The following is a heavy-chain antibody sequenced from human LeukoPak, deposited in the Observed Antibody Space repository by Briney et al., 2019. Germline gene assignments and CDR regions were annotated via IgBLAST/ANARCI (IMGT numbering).Heavy chain of an antibody. J-gene: IGHJ4*02. V-gene: IGHV1-69*01. CDR1: GGTFSSYA. D-gene: IGHD3-16*01. CDR3: AREAPGGYFDY. Sequence: SVKVSCKASGGTFSSYAISWVRQAPGQGLEWMGGIIPIFSTANYAQKFQGRVTITADESTSPAYMELSSLRAEDTAVYYCAREAPGGYFDYWAQGTLVTVSS. CDR2: IIPIFSTA.